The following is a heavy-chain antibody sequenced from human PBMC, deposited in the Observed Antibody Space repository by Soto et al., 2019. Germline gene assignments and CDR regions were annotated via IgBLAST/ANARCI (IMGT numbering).Heavy chain of an antibody. J-gene: IGHJ4*02. CDR3: HGYGY. CDR1: GFSVTANY. D-gene: IGHD5-12*01. CDR2: IYSGGST. Sequence: EVQVVESGGGLIQPGGSLRLSCEVSGFSVTANYMSWVRQAPGKGLEWVSVIYSGGSTYYIDSVKGRFSISRDISKNTLYLQIYSLRAEDTAVYYCHGYGYWGQGTLVTVSS. V-gene: IGHV3-53*01.